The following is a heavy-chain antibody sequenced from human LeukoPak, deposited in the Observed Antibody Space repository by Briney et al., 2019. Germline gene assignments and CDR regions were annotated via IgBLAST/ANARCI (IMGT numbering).Heavy chain of an antibody. V-gene: IGHV3-30*01. CDR1: GFTFSNYA. CDR3: ARFKVGTNTTQKNAFDI. Sequence: PGRSLRLSCAASGFTFSNYAMHWVRQAPGKGLEWVAVISFDATKEYFGKSVKGRFTISRDNSKATLYLQMHRLRIEDTALYFRARFKVGTNTTQKNAFDIWGRGTEVAVSS. CDR2: ISFDATKE. J-gene: IGHJ3*02. D-gene: IGHD1-1*01.